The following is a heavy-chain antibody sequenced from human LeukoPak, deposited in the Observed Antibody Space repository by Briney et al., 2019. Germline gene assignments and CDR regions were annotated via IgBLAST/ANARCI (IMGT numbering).Heavy chain of an antibody. D-gene: IGHD7-27*01. CDR3: ARGTNWGFDY. V-gene: IGHV3-21*01. CDR2: ISSSSSYI. Sequence: KPWGSLRLSCAASGFTFSSYSMNWVRQAPGKGLEWVSSISSSSSYIYYADSVKGRFTISRDNAKNSLYLQMNSLRAEDTAVYYCARGTNWGFDYWGQGTLVAVSS. J-gene: IGHJ4*02. CDR1: GFTFSSYS.